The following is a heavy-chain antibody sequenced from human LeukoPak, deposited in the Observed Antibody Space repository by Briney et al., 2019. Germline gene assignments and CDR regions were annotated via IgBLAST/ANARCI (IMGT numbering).Heavy chain of an antibody. Sequence: GGSLRLSCAASGFTFSSYSMNWVRQAPGKGLEWVSAISGSGGSTYYADSVKGRFTISRDNSKNTLYLQMNSLRAEDTAVYYCAKDLVGWFDPWGQGTLVTVSS. V-gene: IGHV3-23*01. CDR2: ISGSGGST. D-gene: IGHD2-8*02. CDR1: GFTFSSYS. J-gene: IGHJ5*02. CDR3: AKDLVGWFDP.